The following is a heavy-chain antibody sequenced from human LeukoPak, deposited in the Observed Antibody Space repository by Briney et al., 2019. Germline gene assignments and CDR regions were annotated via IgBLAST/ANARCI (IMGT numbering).Heavy chain of an antibody. V-gene: IGHV4-61*02. J-gene: IGHJ3*02. CDR1: GGSISSGSYY. CDR2: IYTSGST. CDR3: ARGGWSSSWDDAFDI. D-gene: IGHD6-13*01. Sequence: SQTLSLTCTVSGGSISSGSYYWSWIRQPAGRGLEWIGRIYTSGSTHYNPSLKSRVTISVYTSKNQFSLKLSSVTAADTAVYYCARGGWSSSWDDAFDIWGQGTMVTVSS.